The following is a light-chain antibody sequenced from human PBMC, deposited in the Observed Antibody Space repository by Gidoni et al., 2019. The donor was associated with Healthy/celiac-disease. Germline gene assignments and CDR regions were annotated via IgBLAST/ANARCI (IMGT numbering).Light chain of an antibody. CDR2: GAS. CDR3: QQYNNWPRT. J-gene: IGKJ1*01. V-gene: IGKV3-15*01. CDR1: QSVSSN. Sequence: EIVMTQSPATLSVSPGERSTLSCSASQSVSSNLAWYQQKPGQAPRLLIYGASTRATGIPGRFSGSGSGTEFTLTISSLQSEDFAVYYCQQYNNWPRTFGQGTKVEIK.